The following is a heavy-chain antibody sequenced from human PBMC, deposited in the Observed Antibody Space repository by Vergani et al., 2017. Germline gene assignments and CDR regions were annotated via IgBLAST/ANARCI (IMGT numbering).Heavy chain of an antibody. CDR2: IYHSGST. Sequence: QVQLQQWGAGLLKPSETLSLTCAVYGGSFSGYSWSWIRQPPGKGLEWIGYIYHSGSTYYNPSLKSRVTISVDRSKNQFSLKLSSVTAADTAVYYCARGVLRYFDWLPDAFDIWGQGTMVTVSS. CDR3: ARGVLRYFDWLPDAFDI. D-gene: IGHD3-9*01. CDR1: GGSFSGYS. V-gene: IGHV4-34*01. J-gene: IGHJ3*02.